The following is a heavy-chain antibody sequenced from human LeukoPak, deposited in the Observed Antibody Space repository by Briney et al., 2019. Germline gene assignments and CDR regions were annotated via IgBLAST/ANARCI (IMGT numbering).Heavy chain of an antibody. CDR2: VSGSGGVT. Sequence: PGGSLRLSCAASGFTFSSYAMSWVRQAPGKGLEWVSGVSGSGGVTYHAESVKGRFTISRDNSKNTLHLQMNSLRAEDTAVYYCATFLAIVTARDSLYFQHWGQGTLVTVSS. CDR3: ATFLAIVTARDSLYFQH. CDR1: GFTFSSYA. D-gene: IGHD3-3*02. J-gene: IGHJ1*01. V-gene: IGHV3-23*01.